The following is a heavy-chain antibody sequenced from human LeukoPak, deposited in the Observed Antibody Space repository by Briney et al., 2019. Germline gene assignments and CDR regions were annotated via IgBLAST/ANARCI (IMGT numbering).Heavy chain of an antibody. CDR1: GGSFSDHY. D-gene: IGHD6-19*01. CDR2: INHSGST. V-gene: IGHV4-34*01. Sequence: SETLSLTCAVYGGSFSDHYWNWIRQPPGKGLEWIGEINHSGSTNYNPSLKSRVTISVDTSKNQFSLKLSSVTAADTAVYYCARASVEQWPFDYWGQGTLVTVSS. CDR3: ARASVEQWPFDY. J-gene: IGHJ4*02.